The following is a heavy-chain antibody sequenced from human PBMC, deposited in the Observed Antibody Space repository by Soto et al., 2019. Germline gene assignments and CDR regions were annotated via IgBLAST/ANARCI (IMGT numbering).Heavy chain of an antibody. CDR2: IGTAGDT. CDR1: GFTFSSYD. J-gene: IGHJ6*02. CDR3: AKGELISYYDFWSGYSGKDWYYYYGMDV. V-gene: IGHV3-13*01. Sequence: PGGSLRLSCAASGFTFSSYDMHWVRQATGKGLEWVSAIGTAGDTYYPGSVKGRFTISRENAKNSLYLQMNSLRAEDTAVYYCAKGELISYYDFWSGYSGKDWYYYYGMDVWGQGTTVTVSS. D-gene: IGHD3-3*01.